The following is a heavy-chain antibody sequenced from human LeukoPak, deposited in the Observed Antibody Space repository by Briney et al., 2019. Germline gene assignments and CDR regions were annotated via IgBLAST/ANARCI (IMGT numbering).Heavy chain of an antibody. J-gene: IGHJ4*02. CDR2: ISGSGGST. D-gene: IGHD3-9*01. V-gene: IGHV3-23*01. CDR3: ARGSEYDVLTGYFPFDS. Sequence: PGGSLRLSCAASGFTFSSYAMSWVRQAPGKGLEWVSAISGSGGSTYYADSVMGRFTVSSDNAKNSVYLQLNSLGAEDTAVYYCARGSEYDVLTGYFPFDSWGQGTLVTVSS. CDR1: GFTFSSYA.